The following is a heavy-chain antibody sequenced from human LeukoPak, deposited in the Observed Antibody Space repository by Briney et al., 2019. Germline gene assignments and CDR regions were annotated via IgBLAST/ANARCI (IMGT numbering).Heavy chain of an antibody. CDR3: ARESDILTDGAEY. Sequence: GGSLRLSCAASGFTFSCYSMNWVRQAPGKGLEWVSHISSSSSTIYYADSVKGRFTISRDNAKNSLYLQMNSLRAEDTAVYYCARESDILTDGAEYGARGTLVTVSS. V-gene: IGHV3-48*04. CDR2: ISSSSSTI. J-gene: IGHJ4*02. CDR1: GFTFSCYS. D-gene: IGHD3-9*01.